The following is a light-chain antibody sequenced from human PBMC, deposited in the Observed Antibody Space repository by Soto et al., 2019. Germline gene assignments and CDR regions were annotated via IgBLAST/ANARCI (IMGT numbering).Light chain of an antibody. Sequence: QSVLTQPPSVSGSPGQSVTISCTGTSSDVGIYNRVSWYQQPPGTAPKLMIYEVSNRPSGVPDRFSGSKPGNTASLTISGLQAEDEADYYCSSYTSSSTWVFGGGTKLTVL. CDR2: EVS. CDR3: SSYTSSSTWV. CDR1: SSDVGIYNR. V-gene: IGLV2-18*02. J-gene: IGLJ3*02.